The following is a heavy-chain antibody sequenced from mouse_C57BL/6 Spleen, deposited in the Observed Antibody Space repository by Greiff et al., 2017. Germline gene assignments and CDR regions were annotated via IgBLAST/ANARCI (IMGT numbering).Heavy chain of an antibody. J-gene: IGHJ3*01. CDR1: GYTFTSYW. V-gene: IGHV1-52*01. CDR2: IDPSDSET. D-gene: IGHD2-1*01. CDR3: ARDLPLAWFAY. Sequence: QVQLQQPGAELVRPGSSVKLSCKASGYTFTSYWMHWVKQRPIQGLEWIGNIDPSDSETHYNQKFKDKATLTVDKSSSTAYMQLSSLTSEDSAVYYCARDLPLAWFAYWGQGTLVTVSA.